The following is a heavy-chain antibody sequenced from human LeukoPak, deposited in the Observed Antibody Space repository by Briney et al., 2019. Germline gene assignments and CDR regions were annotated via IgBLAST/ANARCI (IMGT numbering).Heavy chain of an antibody. CDR3: ARVSWPPGSSWYYFDY. D-gene: IGHD3-10*01. V-gene: IGHV4-34*01. CDR2: INHSGST. CDR1: GGSFSGYY. J-gene: IGHJ4*02. Sequence: SETLSLTCTVYGGSFSGYYWSWIRQPPGKGLEWIGEINHSGSTNSNPSLKSRVTISVDTSKNKFSLKLNSVTAADTAVYYCARVSWPPGSSWYYFDYWGQGTLVTVTS.